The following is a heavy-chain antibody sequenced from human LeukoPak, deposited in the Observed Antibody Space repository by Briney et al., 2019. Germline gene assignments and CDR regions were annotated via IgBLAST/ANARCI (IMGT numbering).Heavy chain of an antibody. Sequence: ASVKVSCKASGYTFINYGINWVRQAPGQGLEWMGWISAYNGNTNYAQSLQGRVTMTTDTSTSTVYMEMRSLTSDDTAVYYCARDLDQYNGRFGGFGHDFWGQGTMVTVSS. D-gene: IGHD3-10*01. J-gene: IGHJ4*02. CDR3: ARDLDQYNGRFGGFGHDF. CDR2: ISAYNGNT. V-gene: IGHV1-18*01. CDR1: GYTFINYG.